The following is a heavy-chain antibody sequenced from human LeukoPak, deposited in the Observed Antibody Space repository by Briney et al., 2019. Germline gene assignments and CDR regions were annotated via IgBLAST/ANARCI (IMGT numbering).Heavy chain of an antibody. CDR2: IYYSGST. CDR3: AIDQQKLGFDY. J-gene: IGHJ4*02. Sequence: PSETLSLTCTVSGGSISSYYWSWIRQPPGKGLEWIGYIYYSGSTNYNPSLKSRVTISVDTSKNQFSLKLSSVTAADTAVYYCAIDQQKLGFDYWGQGTLVTVSS. V-gene: IGHV4-59*01. CDR1: GGSISSYY. D-gene: IGHD6-13*01.